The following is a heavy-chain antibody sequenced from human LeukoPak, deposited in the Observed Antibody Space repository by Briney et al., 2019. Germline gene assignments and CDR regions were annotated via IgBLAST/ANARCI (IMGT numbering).Heavy chain of an antibody. D-gene: IGHD3-10*01. Sequence: SETLSLTCAVYGGSFSGYYWSWIRQPPGKGLEWIGEINHSGSTNCNPSLKSRVTISVDTSKNQFSLKLSSVTAADTAVYYCASEVYYGSGSQVGAPGYWGQGTLVTVSS. CDR1: GGSFSGYY. V-gene: IGHV4-34*01. CDR3: ASEVYYGSGSQVGAPGY. J-gene: IGHJ4*02. CDR2: INHSGST.